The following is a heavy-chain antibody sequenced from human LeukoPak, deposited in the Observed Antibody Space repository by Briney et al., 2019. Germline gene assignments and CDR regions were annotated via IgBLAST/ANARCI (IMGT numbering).Heavy chain of an antibody. J-gene: IGHJ4*02. D-gene: IGHD3-9*01. V-gene: IGHV3-23*01. CDR2: ISGSGGST. CDR3: AKGGIRYFDW. Sequence: GGSLRLSCAASGFTFSSYAMWVRQAPGKGLEWVSAISGSGGSTYYADSVKGRFTISRDNSKNTLYLQMSSLRADDTAVYYCAKGGIRYFDWWGQGTLVTVSS. CDR1: GFTFSSYA.